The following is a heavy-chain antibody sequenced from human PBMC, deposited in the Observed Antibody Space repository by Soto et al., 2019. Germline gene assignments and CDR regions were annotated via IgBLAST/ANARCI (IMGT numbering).Heavy chain of an antibody. CDR2: INSDGSST. CDR3: ARDAEKYFDWSYYYYGMDV. Sequence: GGSMRLSCAAAGFNFSSYGMHWVRQAPGKGLVWVSRINSDGSSTSYADSVKGRFTISRDNAKNTLYLQMNSLRAEDTAVYYCARDAEKYFDWSYYYYGMDVWGQGTTVTVSS. J-gene: IGHJ6*02. CDR1: GFNFSSYG. V-gene: IGHV3-74*01. D-gene: IGHD3-9*01.